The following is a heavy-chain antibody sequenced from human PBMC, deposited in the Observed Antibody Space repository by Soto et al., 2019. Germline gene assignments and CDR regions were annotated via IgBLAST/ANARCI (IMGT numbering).Heavy chain of an antibody. CDR2: IIPIFGTA. CDR1: GCTFSSYA. J-gene: IGHJ4*02. CDR3: ASSLPRMATTPFDY. Sequence: SVKVSCKASGCTFSSYAISWVRQPPGQGLEWVGGIIPIFGTANYAQKFPGRVTIPADEAPRTPYLEXGSLRSEATAVCYCASSLPRMATTPFDYWGQGTRVTVCS. V-gene: IGHV1-69*13. D-gene: IGHD5-12*01.